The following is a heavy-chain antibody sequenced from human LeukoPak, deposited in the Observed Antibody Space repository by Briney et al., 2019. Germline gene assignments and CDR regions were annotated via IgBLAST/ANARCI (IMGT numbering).Heavy chain of an antibody. D-gene: IGHD6-19*01. CDR3: AKDWIAVAGTVGSVPDY. J-gene: IGHJ4*02. CDR2: ISGSGGST. CDR1: GFTFSSYA. Sequence: QPGGSLRLSCAASGFTFSSYAMSWVRQAPGKGLEWVSSISGSGGSTYYTDSVKGRFTISRDNSKNTLYLQMNSLRAEDTAMYYCAKDWIAVAGTVGSVPDYWGQGTLVTVSS. V-gene: IGHV3-23*01.